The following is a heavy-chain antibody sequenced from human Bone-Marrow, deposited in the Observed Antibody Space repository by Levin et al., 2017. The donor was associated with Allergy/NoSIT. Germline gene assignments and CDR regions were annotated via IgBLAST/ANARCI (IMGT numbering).Heavy chain of an antibody. J-gene: IGHJ4*02. CDR1: GFTFSDYY. CDR3: ARDETWGSLDY. V-gene: IGHV3-11*01. CDR2: ITTGSSK. Sequence: GGSLRLSCAASGFTFSDYYMSWIRQAPGKGLEWVSYITTGSSKYYTDSVKGRFIISRDNTKNSLYLQMNSLRAEDTAVYYCARDETWGSLDYWGQGTLVTVSS. D-gene: IGHD7-27*01.